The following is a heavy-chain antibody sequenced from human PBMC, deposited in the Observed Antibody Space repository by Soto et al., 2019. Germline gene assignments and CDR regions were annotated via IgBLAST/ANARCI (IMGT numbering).Heavy chain of an antibody. V-gene: IGHV1-69*13. J-gene: IGHJ4*02. CDR1: GGNFNNFV. CDR2: ILPVFNTP. CDR3: ARALGGPYGSVFEK. Sequence: GASVKVSCKSSGGNFNNFVITWVRQAPGQGLEWMGTILPVFNTPNYAQKFQDRVSIIADASTTTVSMELRTLTSEDTAVYFCARALGGPYGSVFEKWGQGTLVTVSS. D-gene: IGHD3-16*01.